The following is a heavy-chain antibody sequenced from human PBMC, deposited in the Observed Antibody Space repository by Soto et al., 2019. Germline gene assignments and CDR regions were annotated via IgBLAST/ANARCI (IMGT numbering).Heavy chain of an antibody. J-gene: IGHJ4*02. CDR2: IYYSGST. CDR1: GGSISSYY. Sequence: SETLSLTCTVSGGSISSYYWSWIRQPPGKGLEWIGYIYYSGSTNYNPSLKSRVTISVDTSKNQFSLKLSSVTAADTAVYYCARDVPPLDYWGQGTLVTVSS. CDR3: ARDVPPLDY. D-gene: IGHD3-10*02. V-gene: IGHV4-59*01.